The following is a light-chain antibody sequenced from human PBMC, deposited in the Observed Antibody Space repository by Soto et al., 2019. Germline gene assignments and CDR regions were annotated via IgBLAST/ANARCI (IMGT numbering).Light chain of an antibody. Sequence: DIVMTQSPATLSVSPGESATLSCRASQSVSSNLTWYQQKPGQAPRLLIYAASTRATGIPARFSGSGSGTEFTLTISSLQSEDFAVYYCQQYNNWPPFTFGPGTKVDIK. J-gene: IGKJ3*01. CDR3: QQYNNWPPFT. CDR2: AAS. CDR1: QSVSSN. V-gene: IGKV3-15*01.